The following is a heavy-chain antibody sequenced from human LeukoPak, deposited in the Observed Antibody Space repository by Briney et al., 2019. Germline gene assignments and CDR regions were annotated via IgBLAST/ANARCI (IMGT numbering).Heavy chain of an antibody. D-gene: IGHD6-19*01. CDR2: ISAYNGHT. CDR3: ARDYPVAGGGDRFDP. CDR1: GYTFSNYG. V-gene: IGHV1-18*01. J-gene: IGHJ5*02. Sequence: ASVKVSCKASGYTFSNYGISWVRQAPGQGLEWMGWISAYNGHTSYAQKLQGRVTMTTDTSTNTAYMELRSLRSDDTAVYYCARDYPVAGGGDRFDPWGQGTLVTVSS.